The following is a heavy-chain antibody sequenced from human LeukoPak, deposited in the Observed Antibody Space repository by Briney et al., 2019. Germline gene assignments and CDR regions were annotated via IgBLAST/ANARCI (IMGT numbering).Heavy chain of an antibody. Sequence: GGSLRLPCAASGFTFSSYGMHWVRQAPGKGLEWVAVIWYDGSNKYYADSVKGRFTISRDNSKNTLYLQMNSLRAEDTAVYYCARAATAVDAFDIWGQGTMVTVSS. CDR2: IWYDGSNK. CDR3: ARAATAVDAFDI. V-gene: IGHV3-33*01. CDR1: GFTFSSYG. D-gene: IGHD2-15*01. J-gene: IGHJ3*02.